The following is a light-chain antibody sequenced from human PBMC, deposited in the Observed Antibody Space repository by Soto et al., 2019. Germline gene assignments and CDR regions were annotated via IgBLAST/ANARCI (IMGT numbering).Light chain of an antibody. J-gene: IGLJ3*02. CDR3: ASLDVSLNAWV. CDR1: SSNIGSNA. Sequence: QSVLTQPPSASGTPGQRVTISCSGSSSNIGSNAVNWYQQLPGTAPRLLIYTFAQRPSGVPDRFSGSKSGTSASLAISGLQSEDEADYYGASLDVSLNAWVFGGGTKLTVL. V-gene: IGLV1-44*01. CDR2: TFA.